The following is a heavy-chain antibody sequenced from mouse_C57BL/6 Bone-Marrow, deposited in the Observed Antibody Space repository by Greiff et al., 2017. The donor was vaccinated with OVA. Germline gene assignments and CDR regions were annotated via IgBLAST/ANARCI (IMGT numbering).Heavy chain of an antibody. D-gene: IGHD4-1*01. CDR3: ARSTGRWYFDV. CDR2: IYPGDGDT. J-gene: IGHJ1*03. Sequence: VQLQESGPELVKPGASVKISCKASGYAFSSSWMNWVKQRPGKGLEWIGRIYPGDGDTNYNGKFKGKATLTADKSSSTAYMQLSSLTSEDSAVYFCARSTGRWYFDVWGTGTTVTVSS. V-gene: IGHV1-82*01. CDR1: GYAFSSSW.